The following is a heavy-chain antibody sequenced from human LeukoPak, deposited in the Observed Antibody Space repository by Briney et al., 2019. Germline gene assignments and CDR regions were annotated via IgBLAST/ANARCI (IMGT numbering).Heavy chain of an antibody. V-gene: IGHV3-21*01. J-gene: IGHJ4*02. Sequence: EAGGSLRLSCAASGFTFSSYSMNWVRQAPGKGLEWVSSISSSSSYIYYADSVKGRFTISRDNAKNSLYLQMNSLRAEDMAVYYCARDVEVAGLDYWGQGTLVTVSS. CDR2: ISSSSSYI. D-gene: IGHD6-19*01. CDR1: GFTFSSYS. CDR3: ARDVEVAGLDY.